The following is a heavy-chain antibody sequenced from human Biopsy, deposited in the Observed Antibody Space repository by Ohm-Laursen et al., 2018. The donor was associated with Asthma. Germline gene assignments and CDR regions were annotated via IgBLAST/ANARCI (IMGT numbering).Heavy chain of an antibody. CDR2: TNERGVT. CDR1: GFTFSDSY. Sequence: LRLSCSASGFTFSDSYMSWIRQSPGKGLEWIGETNERGVTNNNPSLKSRVIISIDTYWNRVSLKLTSVTAADTAVYYCARGPELDVWGQGTTVTVSS. V-gene: IGHV4-34*01. CDR3: ARGPELDV. J-gene: IGHJ6*02.